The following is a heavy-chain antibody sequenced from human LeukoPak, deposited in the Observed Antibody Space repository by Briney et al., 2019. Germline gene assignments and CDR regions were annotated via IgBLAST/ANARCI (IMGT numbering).Heavy chain of an antibody. D-gene: IGHD3-10*01. J-gene: IGHJ4*02. CDR2: ISSSGGDT. CDR3: ARVPGAYYVDFDY. Sequence: AGGSLRLSCTASGFTLTNLAMTWVRQAPGKGLEWVSAISSSGGDTYHADSVKGRFTISRDSSKNTLFLQMNSLRAEDTGVYYCARVPGAYYVDFDYWGQGILVTVSS. V-gene: IGHV3-23*01. CDR1: GFTLTNLA.